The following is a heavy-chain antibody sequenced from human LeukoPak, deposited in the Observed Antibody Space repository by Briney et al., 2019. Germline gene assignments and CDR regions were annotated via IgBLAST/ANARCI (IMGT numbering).Heavy chain of an antibody. D-gene: IGHD3-10*01. CDR1: GFTFSSYA. CDR2: ISSNGGST. V-gene: IGHV3-64D*06. J-gene: IGHJ4*02. CDR3: VEDLVGSMVRGVIITSPFDY. Sequence: AGGSLRLSCSASGFTFSSYAMHWVRQAPGKGLEYVSAISSNGGSTYYADSVKGRFTISRDNSKNTLYLQMSSLRAEDTAVYYCVEDLVGSMVRGVIITSPFDYWGQGTLVTVSS.